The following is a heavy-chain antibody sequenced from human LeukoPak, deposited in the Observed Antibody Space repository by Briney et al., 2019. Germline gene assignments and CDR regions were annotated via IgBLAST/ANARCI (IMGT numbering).Heavy chain of an antibody. CDR2: IYYSGST. Sequence: SETLSLTCTVSGGSISSYYWSWIRQPPGKGLEWIGYIYYSGSTNYNPSLKSRVTISVDTSKNQFSLKLSSVTAADTAVYYCARAGYGSGSPQLGWGQGTLVTVSS. D-gene: IGHD3-10*01. CDR1: GGSISSYY. V-gene: IGHV4-59*01. CDR3: ARAGYGSGSPQLG. J-gene: IGHJ4*02.